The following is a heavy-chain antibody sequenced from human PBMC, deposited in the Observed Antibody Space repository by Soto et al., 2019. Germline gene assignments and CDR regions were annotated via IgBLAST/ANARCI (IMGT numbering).Heavy chain of an antibody. Sequence: SETLSLTCTVSGGSVSSAYYYWSWVRQPPGKGLECIGLIYYSGGTNYNPSLKSRVTMSIDTSKNQFSLNLNSVTAADTAVYYCARFYGSGTNEMFDYWGQGARVTVAS. CDR3: ARFYGSGTNEMFDY. CDR1: GGSVSSAYYY. J-gene: IGHJ4*02. D-gene: IGHD3-10*01. CDR2: IYYSGGT. V-gene: IGHV4-61*01.